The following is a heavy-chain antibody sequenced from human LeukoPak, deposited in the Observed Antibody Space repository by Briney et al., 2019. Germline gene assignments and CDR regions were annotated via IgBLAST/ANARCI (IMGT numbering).Heavy chain of an antibody. V-gene: IGHV3-23*01. J-gene: IGHJ4*02. CDR2: ISGSGGST. CDR3: AKSGYSSGWLSDY. CDR1: GFTFSSYA. D-gene: IGHD6-19*01. Sequence: GGSLRLSCAASGFTFSSYAMSWVRQAPGKGLEWVSAISGSGGSTYYADSVKGRFPISRDNSKNTLYLQMNSLRAEDTAVYYCAKSGYSSGWLSDYWGQGTLVTDSS.